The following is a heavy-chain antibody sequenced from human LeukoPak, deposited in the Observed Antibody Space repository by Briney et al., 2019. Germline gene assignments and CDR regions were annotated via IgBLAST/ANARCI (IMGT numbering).Heavy chain of an antibody. V-gene: IGHV4-59*01. J-gene: IGHJ3*02. CDR1: GGPISTYY. Sequence: PSETLSLTCTVSGGPISTYYWSWIRQPPGKGLEWIGYIHYRGSTNYNPSLKSRVTISLDTPKNQFSLRLSSVTAADTAVYYCARDRYSSRWYAFDIWGQGTTVTVSS. CDR3: ARDRYSSRWYAFDI. D-gene: IGHD6-13*01. CDR2: IHYRGST.